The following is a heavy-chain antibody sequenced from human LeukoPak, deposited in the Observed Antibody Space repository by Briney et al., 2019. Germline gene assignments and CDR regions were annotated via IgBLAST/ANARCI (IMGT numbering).Heavy chain of an antibody. Sequence: GGSLRLSCAASGFTFDDYAMHWVRQAPGKGLEWVSGISWNSGSIGYADSVKGRFTISRDNAKNSLYLQMNSLRSEDTAVYYCAKGWVAGTFDYWGQGTLVTVSS. D-gene: IGHD6-19*01. CDR3: AKGWVAGTFDY. J-gene: IGHJ4*02. V-gene: IGHV3-9*01. CDR2: ISWNSGSI. CDR1: GFTFDDYA.